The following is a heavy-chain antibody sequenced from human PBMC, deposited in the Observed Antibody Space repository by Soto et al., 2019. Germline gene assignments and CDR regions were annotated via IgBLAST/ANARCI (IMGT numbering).Heavy chain of an antibody. J-gene: IGHJ4*02. V-gene: IGHV1-18*04. CDR2: ISAYHGKT. Sequence: QVQLVQSGAEVKKPGASVKVSCKASGYTFTSYYMHWVRQAPGQGLEWMGWISAYHGKTDYAHTRQGRVTMTTDTSTSTADMELRSLTSDDTAVYYSARGDRGRGLTPLDYWGQGTLVTVSA. CDR3: ARGDRGRGLTPLDY. D-gene: IGHD3-10*01. CDR1: GYTFTSYY.